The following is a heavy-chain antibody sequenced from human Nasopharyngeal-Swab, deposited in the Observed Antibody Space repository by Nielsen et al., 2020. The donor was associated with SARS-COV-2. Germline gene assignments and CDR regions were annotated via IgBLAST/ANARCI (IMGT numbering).Heavy chain of an antibody. J-gene: IGHJ4*02. CDR1: GGSISSSNYY. D-gene: IGHD5-18*01. V-gene: IGHV4-39*07. CDR2: VYYSGST. Sequence: SETLSLTCTVSGGSISSSNYYWGWIRQPPGKGLEWIGSVYYSGSTNYNPSLKSRVTISVDTSKNQFSLKLSSVTAADTAVYYCAREWRGYSYGYYFDYWGQGTLVTVSS. CDR3: AREWRGYSYGYYFDY.